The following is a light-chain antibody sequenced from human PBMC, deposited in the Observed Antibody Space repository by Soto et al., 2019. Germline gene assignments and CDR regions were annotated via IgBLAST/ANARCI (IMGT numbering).Light chain of an antibody. Sequence: QSVLTQPPSASATPGQRVTISCSGSSSNIGTNYVYWYQHLPGTAPKLLIYRNDQRPSGVPDRFSGSMSGTAASLAIGGLRSEDEADYYCCSYAGSSYVFGTGTKLTVL. CDR2: RND. CDR1: SSNIGTNY. CDR3: CSYAGSSYV. J-gene: IGLJ1*01. V-gene: IGLV1-47*01.